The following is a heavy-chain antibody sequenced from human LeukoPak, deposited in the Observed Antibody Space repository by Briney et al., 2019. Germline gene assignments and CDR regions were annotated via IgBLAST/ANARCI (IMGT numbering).Heavy chain of an antibody. D-gene: IGHD1-26*01. J-gene: IGHJ4*02. CDR3: AKAFGWELTDSVDY. CDR2: ISYDGSNK. V-gene: IGHV3-30*18. Sequence: GGSLRLSCAASGFTFSSYGMHWVRQAPGKGLEWVAVISYDGSNKYYADSVKGRFTISRDNSKNTLYLQMNSLRAEDTAVYYCAKAFGWELTDSVDYWGQGILVTVSS. CDR1: GFTFSSYG.